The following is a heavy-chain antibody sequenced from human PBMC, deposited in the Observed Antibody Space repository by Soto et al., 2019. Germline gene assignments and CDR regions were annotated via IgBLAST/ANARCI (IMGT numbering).Heavy chain of an antibody. J-gene: IGHJ6*01. V-gene: IGHV4-4*02. CDR2: IYHSGST. D-gene: IGHD1-26*01. Sequence: QVQLQESGPGLVKPSGNLSLTCAVSGCSISSSNWWSWVRQPPGKGLEWIGEIYHSGSTNYNPSLKSRVTISVDKAKNQFSLKLSSVTAADTAVYYCARVSGSYYYGMDVWGQGITVTVSS. CDR1: GCSISSSNW. CDR3: ARVSGSYYYGMDV.